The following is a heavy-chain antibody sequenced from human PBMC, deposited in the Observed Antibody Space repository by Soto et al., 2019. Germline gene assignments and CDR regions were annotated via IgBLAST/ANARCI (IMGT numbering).Heavy chain of an antibody. D-gene: IGHD3-3*01. CDR3: ARSYYDFWSGPPPPYYFDY. V-gene: IGHV3-30-3*01. J-gene: IGHJ4*02. Sequence: QVQLVESGGGVVQPGRSLRLSCAASGFTFSSYAMHWVRQAPGKGLEWVAVISYDGSNKYYADSVKGRFTISRDNSQNPLYLQMNSMRAEATAVYYCARSYYDFWSGPPPPYYFDYWGQGTLVTVSS. CDR2: ISYDGSNK. CDR1: GFTFSSYA.